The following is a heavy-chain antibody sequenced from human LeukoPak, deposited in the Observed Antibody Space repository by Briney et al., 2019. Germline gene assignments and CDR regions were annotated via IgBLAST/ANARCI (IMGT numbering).Heavy chain of an antibody. Sequence: GGSLRLSCAASGFTFSSYAMSWVRQAPGKGLEWVSAISGSGGSTYYADSVKGRFTISRDNAKNSLYLQMNSLRAEDTAVYYCARSLSSGWSYYYYYYYMDVWGKGTTVTVSS. CDR1: GFTFSSYA. J-gene: IGHJ6*03. D-gene: IGHD6-19*01. V-gene: IGHV3-23*01. CDR2: ISGSGGST. CDR3: ARSLSSGWSYYYYYYYMDV.